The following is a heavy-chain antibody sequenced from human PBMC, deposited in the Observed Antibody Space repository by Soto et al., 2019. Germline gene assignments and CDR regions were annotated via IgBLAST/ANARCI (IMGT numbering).Heavy chain of an antibody. CDR1: GFTFGDYA. J-gene: IGHJ4*02. CDR2: IRSKAYGGTT. D-gene: IGHD6-19*01. CDR3: TRGSVYSSGKHFDY. Sequence: GGSLRLSCTASGFTFGDYAMSWFRQAPGKGLEWVGFIRSKAYGGTTEYAASVKGRFTISRDDSKSIAYLQMNSLKTEDTAVYYCTRGSVYSSGKHFDYWGQGTLVTVSS. V-gene: IGHV3-49*03.